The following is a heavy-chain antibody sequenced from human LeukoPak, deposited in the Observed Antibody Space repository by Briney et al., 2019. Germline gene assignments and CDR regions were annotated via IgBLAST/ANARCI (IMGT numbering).Heavy chain of an antibody. CDR1: GGTFSSYA. CDR3: ARQGRYYGSGSYPYYFDY. J-gene: IGHJ4*02. V-gene: IGHV1-69*13. D-gene: IGHD3-10*01. Sequence: SVKVSCKASGGTFSSYAISWVRQAPGQGLEWMGGIIPIFGTANYAQKFQGRVTITADESTSTAYMELSSLRSEDTAVYYCARQGRYYGSGSYPYYFDYWGQGTLVTVSS. CDR2: IIPIFGTA.